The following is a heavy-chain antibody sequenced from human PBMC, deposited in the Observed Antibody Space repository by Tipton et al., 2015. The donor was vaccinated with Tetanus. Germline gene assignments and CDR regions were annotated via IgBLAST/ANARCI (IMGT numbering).Heavy chain of an antibody. CDR3: AGEADCSGGSCFSGDFDN. D-gene: IGHD2-15*01. Sequence: SLRLSCAASGFSFSSYWMTWVRQAPGQGLEWVANINQDGSEEHYVDPVKGRFTLSRDNSKNTLYLQMNSLRAEDTALYYCAGEADCSGGSCFSGDFDNWGQGTQVPVSS. CDR1: GFSFSSYW. V-gene: IGHV3-7*01. J-gene: IGHJ4*02. CDR2: INQDGSEE.